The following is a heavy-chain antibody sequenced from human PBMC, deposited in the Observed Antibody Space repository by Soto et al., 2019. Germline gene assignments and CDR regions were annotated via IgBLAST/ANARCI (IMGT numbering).Heavy chain of an antibody. CDR2: INAGNGNT. Sequence: ASVKVSCKASGYTFTSYAMHWVRQAPGQRLEWMGWINAGNGNTKYSQKFQGRVTITRDTSASTVYMQLSSLTSEDTAVYYCARDDSGFSGSHYIDYFTYSGQGALVTSPQ. D-gene: IGHD1-26*01. CDR1: GYTFTSYA. CDR3: ARDDSGFSGSHYIDYFTY. J-gene: IGHJ4*02. V-gene: IGHV1-3*01.